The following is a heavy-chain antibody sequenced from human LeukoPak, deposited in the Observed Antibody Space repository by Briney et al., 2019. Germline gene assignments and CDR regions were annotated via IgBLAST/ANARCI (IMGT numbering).Heavy chain of an antibody. J-gene: IGHJ4*02. V-gene: IGHV3-21*01. CDR2: INSDGIYI. Sequence: GSLRLSCAASGFTFSTYTMNWVRQAPGKGLEWVSSINSDGIYIYYADSMRGRFTVSRDNAKNSLYLQMNSLRAEDTAVYYCARLEARYFDWFFDYWGQGTLVTVSS. CDR1: GFTFSTYT. D-gene: IGHD3-9*01. CDR3: ARLEARYFDWFFDY.